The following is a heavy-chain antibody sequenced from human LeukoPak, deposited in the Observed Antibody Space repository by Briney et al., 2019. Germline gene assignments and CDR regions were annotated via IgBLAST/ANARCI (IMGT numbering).Heavy chain of an antibody. Sequence: ASVKVSCKASGYTFTSYGISWVRQAPGQGLEWMGWISAYNGNTNYAQNLQGRVTMTTDTSTSTAYMELRSLRSDDTAVYYCARDPITTYYYGSGSYPGPDFDYWGQGTLVTVSS. J-gene: IGHJ4*02. CDR3: ARDPITTYYYGSGSYPGPDFDY. CDR1: GYTFTSYG. CDR2: ISAYNGNT. D-gene: IGHD3-10*01. V-gene: IGHV1-18*01.